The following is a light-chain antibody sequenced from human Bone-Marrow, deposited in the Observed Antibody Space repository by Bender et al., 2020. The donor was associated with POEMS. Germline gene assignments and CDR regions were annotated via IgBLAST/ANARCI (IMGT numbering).Light chain of an antibody. CDR1: SSDVGGYNY. CDR3: SSFTSSHTYV. CDR2: EVI. J-gene: IGLJ1*01. Sequence: QSALTQPPSASGSPGQSVTISCTGTSSDVGGYNYVSWYQHHPAKAPKLIIYEVISRPSGVSNRFSGSKSGNTASLTISGLQPEDEADYSCSSFTSSHTYVFGPGTTVTV. V-gene: IGLV2-14*01.